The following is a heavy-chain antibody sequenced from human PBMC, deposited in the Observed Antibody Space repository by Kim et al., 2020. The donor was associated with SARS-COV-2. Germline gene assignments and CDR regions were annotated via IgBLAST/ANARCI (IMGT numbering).Heavy chain of an antibody. CDR3: ARGTRQWLSRHYYYYMDV. Sequence: SETLSLTCAVYGGSFSGYYWSWIRQPPGKGLEWIGESNHSGSTNYNQSLKSRVTISVDTSKNQFSLKLSSVTAADTAVYYCARGTRQWLSRHYYYYMDVWGKGTTVPVSS. CDR2: SNHSGST. CDR1: GGSFSGYY. J-gene: IGHJ6*03. D-gene: IGHD6-19*01. V-gene: IGHV4-34*01.